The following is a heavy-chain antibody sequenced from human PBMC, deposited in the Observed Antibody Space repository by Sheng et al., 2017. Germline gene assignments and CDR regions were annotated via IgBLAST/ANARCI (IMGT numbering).Heavy chain of an antibody. D-gene: IGHD3-22*01. Sequence: QVQLQESGPGLVKPSETLSLTCAVSGYSISSGYYWGWIRQPPGKGLEWIGSIYHSGSTYYNPSLKSRVTISVDTSKNQFSLKLSSVTAADTAVYYCARDNYDSSGYLSYYFDYWGQGTLVTVSS. J-gene: IGHJ4*02. CDR1: GYSISSGYY. CDR2: IYHSGST. V-gene: IGHV4-38-2*02. CDR3: ARDNYDSSGYLSYYFDY.